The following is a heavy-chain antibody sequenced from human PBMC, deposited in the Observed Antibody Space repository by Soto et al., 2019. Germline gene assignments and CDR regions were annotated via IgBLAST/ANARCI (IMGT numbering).Heavy chain of an antibody. D-gene: IGHD5-12*01. V-gene: IGHV3-23*01. CDR2: ISGSGGET. CDR3: AKEIAVAVATPQEY. CDR1: GFTYSIYA. Sequence: EVQLLESGGGLVQPGGSLRLSCTASGFTYSIYAMAWVRQAPGKGLEWVSAISGSGGETYYADSVKGRFTISRDNSKNTVYLQMTNLRADDTAVYYCAKEIAVAVATPQEYWGQGTLVTVSS. J-gene: IGHJ4*02.